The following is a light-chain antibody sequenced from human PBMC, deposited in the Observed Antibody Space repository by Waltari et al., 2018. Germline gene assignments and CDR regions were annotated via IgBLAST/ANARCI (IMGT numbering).Light chain of an antibody. V-gene: IGLV2-8*01. CDR2: EVN. CDR3: SSYAGSNNLL. Sequence: QSALTQPPSASGSPGQSVTISCTGTSSDVGGYNYCSWYQQHPGKAPKVMIYEVNKRPSGVPDRFSGSKSGNTASLTVSGLQAEDEADYYCSSYAGSNNLLFGGGTKLTVL. J-gene: IGLJ2*01. CDR1: SSDVGGYNY.